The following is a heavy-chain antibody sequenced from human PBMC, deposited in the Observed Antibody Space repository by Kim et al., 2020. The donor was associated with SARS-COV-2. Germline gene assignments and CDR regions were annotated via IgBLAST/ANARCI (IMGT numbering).Heavy chain of an antibody. CDR1: GVSFASYG. CDR3: ATENSTVAHDAFDL. Sequence: GGSLRPSCAAPGVSFASYGFHWVRQAPGKGLEWVALSYFDRSNEYYLDSVKGRFTISRDDSKNMVNLQMNSLTVDDTAVYYCATENSTVAHDAFDLWGQGTVVSV. D-gene: IGHD4-17*01. CDR2: SYFDRSNE. J-gene: IGHJ3*01. V-gene: IGHV3-33*01.